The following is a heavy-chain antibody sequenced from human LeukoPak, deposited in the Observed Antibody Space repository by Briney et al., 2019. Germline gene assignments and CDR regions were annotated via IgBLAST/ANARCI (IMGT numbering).Heavy chain of an antibody. V-gene: IGHV3-20*04. Sequence: RPGGSLRLSCAPSGFIFDDNGMSWVRQGPGKGLEWVSGINWNGGSTGYAESVKGRFTISRDNAKNSLYLQMNSLRAEDTALYYCASGDRNGWYFDRWGQGTLVSVSS. D-gene: IGHD6-19*01. CDR3: ASGDRNGWYFDR. J-gene: IGHJ4*02. CDR2: INWNGGST. CDR1: GFIFDDNG.